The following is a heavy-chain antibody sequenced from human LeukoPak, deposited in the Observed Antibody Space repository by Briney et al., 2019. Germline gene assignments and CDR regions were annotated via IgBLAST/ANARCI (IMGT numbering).Heavy chain of an antibody. CDR3: TRILLKWELPGSDAFDI. Sequence: GGSLRLSCITSGFTFGDYGLSWVRQAPGKGLEWVGFIRSKAYGATTEYAASLEDRFTISRDDSKSIAYLQVNSLKTEDTAVYYCTRILLKWELPGSDAFDIWGEGTMVTVSS. CDR1: GFTFGDYG. V-gene: IGHV3-49*04. D-gene: IGHD1-26*01. CDR2: IRSKAYGATT. J-gene: IGHJ3*02.